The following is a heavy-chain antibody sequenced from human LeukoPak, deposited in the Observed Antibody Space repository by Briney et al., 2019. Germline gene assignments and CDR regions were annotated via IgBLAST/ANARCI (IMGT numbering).Heavy chain of an antibody. J-gene: IGHJ5*02. CDR3: ARFGRFGVVRGFDP. V-gene: IGHV4-39*07. Sequence: TPSETLSLTCTVSGGSISSSSYYWGWIRQPPGKGLEWIGSIYYSGSTYYNPSLKSRVTISVDTSKNQFSLKLSSVTAADTAVYYCARFGRFGVVRGFDPWGQGTLVTVSS. CDR1: GGSISSSSYY. CDR2: IYYSGST. D-gene: IGHD3-3*01.